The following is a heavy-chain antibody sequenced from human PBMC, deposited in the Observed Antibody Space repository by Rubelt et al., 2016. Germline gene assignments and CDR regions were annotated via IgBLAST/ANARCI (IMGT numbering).Heavy chain of an antibody. Sequence: EVQLVESGGDLVQPGRSLRLSCAASGFTFSGYWMTWVRQAPGKGLEWVSVLYAGGGTYYADSVKGRFTISRDNSRNTLYLKMNSVRADDTAVYYCARGYLSNSFDDWGQGTLVTVSS. V-gene: IGHV3-66*01. J-gene: IGHJ4*02. D-gene: IGHD4-11*01. CDR3: ARGYLSNSFDD. CDR2: LYAGGGT. CDR1: GFTFSGYW.